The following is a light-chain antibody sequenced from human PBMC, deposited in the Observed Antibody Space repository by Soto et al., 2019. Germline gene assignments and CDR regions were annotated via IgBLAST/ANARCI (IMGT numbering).Light chain of an antibody. CDR1: QSVSSNY. Sequence: EIVLTQSPGTLSLSPGERATLSCRASQSVSSNYLAWYQQKPGQTPSLLIYGASSRDTGIPDRFRGSGSGTDFTLTISRLEPEDFAVYYCQQYGSSPRGFGQGTKVEIK. CDR2: GAS. V-gene: IGKV3-20*01. J-gene: IGKJ1*01. CDR3: QQYGSSPRG.